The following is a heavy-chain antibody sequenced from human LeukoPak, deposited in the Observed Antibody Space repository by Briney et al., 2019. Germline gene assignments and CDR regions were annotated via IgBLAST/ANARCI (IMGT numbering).Heavy chain of an antibody. J-gene: IGHJ4*02. D-gene: IGHD3-22*01. V-gene: IGHV4-39*07. Sequence: PSQTLSLTCTVSGGSISSGGYYWGWIRQPPGKGLEWIGSIYYSGSTYYNPSLKSRVTISVDTSKNQFSLKLSSVTAADTAVYYCARWGTYYYDSSGYEPIYWGQGTLVTVSS. CDR2: IYYSGST. CDR3: ARWGTYYYDSSGYEPIY. CDR1: GGSISSGGYY.